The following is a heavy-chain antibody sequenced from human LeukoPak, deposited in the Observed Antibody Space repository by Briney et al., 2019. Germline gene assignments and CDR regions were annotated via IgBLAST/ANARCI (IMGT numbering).Heavy chain of an antibody. CDR3: AKGFVDTAMVPFHAFDI. J-gene: IGHJ3*02. V-gene: IGHV3-23*01. CDR2: ISGSGGST. CDR1: GFTFSSYA. Sequence: GGSPRLSCAASGFTFSSYAMSWVRQAPGKGLEWVSAISGSGGSTYYADSVKGRFTISRDNSKNTLYLQMHSLRAEDTAVYYCAKGFVDTAMVPFHAFDIWGQGRIVAVSS. D-gene: IGHD5-18*01.